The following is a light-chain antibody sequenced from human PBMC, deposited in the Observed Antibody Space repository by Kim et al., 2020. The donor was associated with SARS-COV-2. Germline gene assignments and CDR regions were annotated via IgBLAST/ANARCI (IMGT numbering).Light chain of an antibody. J-gene: IGLJ3*02. Sequence: GQSITISGTGTSSDVGAYDYVSWYQQHPGKTPKLMIYDVTKRPSGVSNRFSASKSGDTASLAISGLQSEDEADYYCSSYASGDTWVFGGGTKVTVL. CDR1: SSDVGAYDY. CDR2: DVT. V-gene: IGLV2-14*03. CDR3: SSYASGDTWV.